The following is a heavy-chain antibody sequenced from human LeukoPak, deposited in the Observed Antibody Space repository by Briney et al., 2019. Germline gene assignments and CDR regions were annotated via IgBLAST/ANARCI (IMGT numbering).Heavy chain of an antibody. CDR2: IYYSGST. CDR3: AREAITIFGVVRTQTTYGPHRFDP. CDR1: GGSISSYY. Sequence: SETLSLTCTVSGGSISSYYWSWIRQPPGKGLEWIGYIYYSGSTNYNPSLKSRVTISVDTSKNQFSLKLSSVTAADTAVYYCAREAITIFGVVRTQTTYGPHRFDPWGQGTLVTVSS. D-gene: IGHD3-3*01. V-gene: IGHV4-59*01. J-gene: IGHJ5*02.